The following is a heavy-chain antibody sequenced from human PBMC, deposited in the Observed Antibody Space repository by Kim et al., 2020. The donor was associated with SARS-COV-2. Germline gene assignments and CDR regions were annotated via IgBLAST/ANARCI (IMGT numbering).Heavy chain of an antibody. D-gene: IGHD3-9*01. CDR3: TTLLRYFDWLAVKYYYYGMDV. V-gene: IGHV3-15*01. CDR1: GFTFSNAW. Sequence: GGSLRLSCAASGFTFSNAWMSWVRQAPGKGLEWVGRIKSKTDGGTTDYAAPVKGRFSISRDDSKNTLYLQMNSLKTEDTAVYYCTTLLRYFDWLAVKYYYYGMDVGGQGTTDTLSS. J-gene: IGHJ6*02. CDR2: IKSKTDGGTT.